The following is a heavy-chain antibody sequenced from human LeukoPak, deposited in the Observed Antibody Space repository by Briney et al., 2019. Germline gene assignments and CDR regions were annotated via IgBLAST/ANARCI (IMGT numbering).Heavy chain of an antibody. D-gene: IGHD5-24*01. Sequence: GGSLRLSCAASGFTVGSNYMSWVRQAPGRGLEWVSSISSTSDYIHYADSLKGRFTISRDNAKNSLFLQMNSLRAEDTAVYYCARHLGDRDFNFDNWGQGTLVTVSS. CDR2: ISSTSDYI. V-gene: IGHV3-21*01. CDR1: GFTVGSNY. CDR3: ARHLGDRDFNFDN. J-gene: IGHJ4*02.